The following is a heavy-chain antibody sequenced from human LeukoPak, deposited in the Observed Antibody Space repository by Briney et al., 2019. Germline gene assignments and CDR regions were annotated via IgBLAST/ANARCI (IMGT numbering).Heavy chain of an antibody. CDR1: GGSFTYYY. D-gene: IGHD7-27*01. CDR3: ATLKNPLITGGRAFDI. Sequence: SETLSLTCALYGGSFTYYYWSWIRQPAGKGLEWIGEINHAGSTTYNPSLKSRVTISVDTSKNQFSLKLSSVTAADTAVYYCATLKNPLITGGRAFDIWGQGTMVTVSS. V-gene: IGHV4-34*01. CDR2: INHAGST. J-gene: IGHJ3*02.